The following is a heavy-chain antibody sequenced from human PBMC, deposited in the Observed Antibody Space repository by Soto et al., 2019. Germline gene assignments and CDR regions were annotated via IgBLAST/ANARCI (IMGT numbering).Heavy chain of an antibody. D-gene: IGHD6-13*01. CDR2: IYYSGST. CDR3: ARGPYSSYWYFDL. J-gene: IGHJ2*01. V-gene: IGHV4-61*01. CDR1: GGSVSSGSYY. Sequence: QVQLQESGPGLVKPSETLSLTCTVSGGSVSSGSYYWSWIRQPPGKGLEWIGYIYYSGSTNYNPALKSRVTISVDTSKNQFSLKLSCVTAADTAVYYCARGPYSSYWYFDLWGRGTLVTVSS.